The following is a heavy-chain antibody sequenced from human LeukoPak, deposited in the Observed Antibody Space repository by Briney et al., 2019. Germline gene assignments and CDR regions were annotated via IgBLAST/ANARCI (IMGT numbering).Heavy chain of an antibody. CDR1: GGSFSGYY. Sequence: SETLSLTCAVYGGSFSGYYWSWIRQPAGKGLEWIGRICSNGNTNYNPSLKSRVTMSVDTSKNQFSLKLSSVTAADTAVYYCAREVVIAATYDYWGQGTLVTVSP. CDR3: AREVVIAATYDY. J-gene: IGHJ4*02. D-gene: IGHD2-15*01. CDR2: ICSNGNT. V-gene: IGHV4-59*10.